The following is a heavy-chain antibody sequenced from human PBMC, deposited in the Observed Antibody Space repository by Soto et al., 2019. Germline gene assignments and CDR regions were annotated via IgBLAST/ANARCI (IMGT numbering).Heavy chain of an antibody. J-gene: IGHJ3*02. D-gene: IGHD4-17*01. CDR1: GFTFSSYS. V-gene: IGHV3-48*01. Sequence: EVQLVESGGGLVQPGGSLRLSCAASGFTFSSYSMNWVRQAPGKGLEWVSYISSSSSTIYYADSVKGRFTISRDNAKNSLYLQMNRLRAEDTAVYYCARDPLDDYGDYSYAFDIWGQGTMVTVSS. CDR3: ARDPLDDYGDYSYAFDI. CDR2: ISSSSSTI.